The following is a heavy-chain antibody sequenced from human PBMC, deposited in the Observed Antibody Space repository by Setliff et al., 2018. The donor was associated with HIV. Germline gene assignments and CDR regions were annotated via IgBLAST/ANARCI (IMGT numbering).Heavy chain of an antibody. J-gene: IGHJ6*03. V-gene: IGHV3-7*03. CDR3: ARERWLRSHYYYYMDV. CDR1: GFTVSTYY. CDR2: IKEDGSEK. Sequence: GGSLRLSCAASGFTVSTYYMTWVRQAPGRGLECVANIKEDGSEKYYVDSVKGRFTISRDNAKDSLYLQMNSLRAEDTAVYYCARERWLRSHYYYYMDVWGKGTTVTVSS. D-gene: IGHD5-12*01.